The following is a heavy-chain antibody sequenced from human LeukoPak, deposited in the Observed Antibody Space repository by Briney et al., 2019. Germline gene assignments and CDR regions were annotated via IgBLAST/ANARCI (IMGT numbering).Heavy chain of an antibody. J-gene: IGHJ4*02. CDR1: GFTFSSYE. D-gene: IGHD3-9*01. CDR3: AKTLSGYYRDFFDY. V-gene: IGHV3-48*03. Sequence: GGSLRLSCAASGFTFSSYEMNWVRQAPGKGLEWVSYISSSGSTIYYADSVKGRFTISRDNSKNTLYLQMNSLRAEDTAVYYCAKTLSGYYRDFFDYWGQGTLVTVSS. CDR2: ISSSGSTI.